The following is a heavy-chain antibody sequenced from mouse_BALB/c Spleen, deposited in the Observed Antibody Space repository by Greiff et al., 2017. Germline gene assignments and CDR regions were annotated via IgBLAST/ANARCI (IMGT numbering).Heavy chain of an antibody. Sequence: VMLVESGPGLVAPSQSLSITCTVSGFSLSRYSVHWVRQPPGKGLEWLGMIWGGGSTDYNSALKSRLSISKDNSKSQVFLKMNSLQTDDTAMYYCARNNYDYDGAWFAYWGQGTLVTVSA. CDR3: ARNNYDYDGAWFAY. CDR2: IWGGGST. CDR1: GFSLSRYS. V-gene: IGHV2-6-4*01. D-gene: IGHD2-4*01. J-gene: IGHJ3*01.